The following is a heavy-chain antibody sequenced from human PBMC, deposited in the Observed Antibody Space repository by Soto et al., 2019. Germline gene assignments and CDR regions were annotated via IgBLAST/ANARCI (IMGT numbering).Heavy chain of an antibody. V-gene: IGHV3-48*02. Sequence: GGSLRLSCAASGFTFSSYSMNWVRQAPGKGLEWVSYISSSSSTIYYADSVKGRFTISRDNAKNSLYLQMNSLRDEDSAVYYCARDILPITIFGVVINYGMDVWGQGTTVTVSS. J-gene: IGHJ6*02. CDR1: GFTFSSYS. CDR2: ISSSSSTI. CDR3: ARDILPITIFGVVINYGMDV. D-gene: IGHD3-3*01.